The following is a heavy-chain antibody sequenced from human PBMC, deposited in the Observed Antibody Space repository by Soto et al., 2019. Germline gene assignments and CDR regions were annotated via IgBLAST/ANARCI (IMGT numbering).Heavy chain of an antibody. CDR3: ASGGSSGWSRYFDL. CDR1: GGSISSYY. J-gene: IGHJ2*01. D-gene: IGHD6-19*01. Sequence: QVQLQESGPGLVKPSETLSLTCTVSGGSISSYYWSWIRQPPGKGLEWIGYIYYSGSTNYNPSLKSRVIISVDTSKNQFSLKLSSVTAADTAVYYCASGGSSGWSRYFDLWGRGTLVTVSS. CDR2: IYYSGST. V-gene: IGHV4-59*01.